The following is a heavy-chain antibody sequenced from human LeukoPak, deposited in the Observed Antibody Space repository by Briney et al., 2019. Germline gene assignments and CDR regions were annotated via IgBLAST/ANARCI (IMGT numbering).Heavy chain of an antibody. CDR1: GGSIRSYF. V-gene: IGHV3-23*01. D-gene: IGHD3-22*01. Sequence: PSETLSLTCTVSGGSIRSYFWSWVRQAPGKGLEWVAAISGSGGSTYYADSVKGRFTISRDNSKNTLYLQMNSLRAEDTAVYYCAKGWFNYYDSSGYYFDYWGQGTLVTVSS. J-gene: IGHJ4*02. CDR3: AKGWFNYYDSSGYYFDY. CDR2: ISGSGGST.